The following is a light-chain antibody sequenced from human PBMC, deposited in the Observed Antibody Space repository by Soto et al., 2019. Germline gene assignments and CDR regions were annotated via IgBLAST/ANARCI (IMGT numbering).Light chain of an antibody. V-gene: IGKV3-15*01. Sequence: EIVMTQSPATLSVSPGERATLSCRASQSVSTKLAWYRQKPGQAPRLLIYGASTRATGIPARFSGSGSGTEFTLTINSLQSEDFAVYYCQQYKNWPHFTFGPGTTVDIK. CDR3: QQYKNWPHFT. CDR1: QSVSTK. J-gene: IGKJ3*01. CDR2: GAS.